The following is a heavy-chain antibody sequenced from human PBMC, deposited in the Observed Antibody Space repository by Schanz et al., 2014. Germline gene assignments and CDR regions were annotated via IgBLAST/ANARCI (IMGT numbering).Heavy chain of an antibody. CDR2: MNESHSTI. D-gene: IGHD5-12*01. CDR1: GFTFSSYS. CDR3: ARKVVATIGGYYDN. J-gene: IGHJ4*02. Sequence: QVQLVESGGGVVQPGKSLRLSCAASGFTFSSYSMHWVRQAPGKGLEWVAAMNESHSTIYYADSVRGRFTISRDNAENTLFLQMNSLRAEDTAVYYCARKVVATIGGYYDNWGQGTLVIVSS. V-gene: IGHV3-30-3*01.